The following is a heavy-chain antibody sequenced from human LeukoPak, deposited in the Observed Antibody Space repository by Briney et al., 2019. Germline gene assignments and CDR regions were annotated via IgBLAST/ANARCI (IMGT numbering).Heavy chain of an antibody. CDR1: GFTFSSYE. J-gene: IGHJ4*02. D-gene: IGHD1-14*01. V-gene: IGHV3-48*03. CDR3: AEDRDIDS. Sequence: SGGSLRLSCAASGFTFSSYEMNWVRQAPGKGLEWVSYISTTGSSIYYADSVKGRFTISRDNVKNLLYLQMNSLRAEDTAVYYCAEDRDIDSWGQGTLVTVSS. CDR2: ISTTGSSI.